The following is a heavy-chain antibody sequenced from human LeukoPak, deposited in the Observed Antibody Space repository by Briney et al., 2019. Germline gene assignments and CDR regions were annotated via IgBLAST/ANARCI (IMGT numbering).Heavy chain of an antibody. D-gene: IGHD3-22*01. J-gene: IGHJ4*02. CDR1: GGSISSRSYY. CDR3: TSRGWIVGLVDY. Sequence: SETLSLTCTVSGGSISSRSYYWGWIRQPPGKGLEWIASIYYSGTTYYNPPLKSRVSISADTSKNQFSLKVSSVAAADTAVYYCTSRGWIVGLVDYWGQGTLVTVSS. V-gene: IGHV4-39*01. CDR2: IYYSGTT.